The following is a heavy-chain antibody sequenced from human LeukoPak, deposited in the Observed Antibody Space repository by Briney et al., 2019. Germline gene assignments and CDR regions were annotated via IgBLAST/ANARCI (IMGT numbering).Heavy chain of an antibody. CDR1: GFTFTSYT. J-gene: IGHJ4*02. CDR3: ARTYYDILTGYNPYFDY. Sequence: GGSLRLSCAASGFTFTSYTMNWVRQAPGKGLEWVSSITSSSASMYYADSVKGRFTISRDNAENPLFLQMNSLRAEDTAVYYCARTYYDILTGYNPYFDYWGQGTLVTVSS. V-gene: IGHV3-21*01. D-gene: IGHD3-9*01. CDR2: ITSSSASM.